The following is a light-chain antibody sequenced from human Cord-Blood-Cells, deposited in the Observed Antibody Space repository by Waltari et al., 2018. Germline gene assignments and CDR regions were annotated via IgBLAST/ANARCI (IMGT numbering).Light chain of an antibody. CDR1: QSISSF. CDR3: QQSYSTPCS. CDR2: AAS. Sequence: DIQMTHSPSSLSASVGHRVTITCQASQSISSFLNWYKQKPGKAPKLMIYAASSLQSGVPSMFRGSGSETDVTLTISRLQTEDFATYDGQQSYSTPCSFGQGTKLAIK. V-gene: IGKV1-39*01. J-gene: IGKJ2*04.